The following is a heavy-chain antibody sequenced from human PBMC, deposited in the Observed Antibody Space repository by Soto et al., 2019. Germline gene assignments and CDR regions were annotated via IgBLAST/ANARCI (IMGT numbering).Heavy chain of an antibody. J-gene: IGHJ4*02. CDR1: GFTFSTSG. CDR3: AAGFPPDY. V-gene: IGHV3-7*01. CDR2: INGDGSEE. Sequence: GGSLRLSCAASGFTFSTSGMNWVRQAPGKGLEWVANINGDGSEEYYVDSVRGRFTISRDNVKNSLFLQMNSLRAEDTAVYYCAAGFPPDYWGQGTLVTVSS. D-gene: IGHD3-10*01.